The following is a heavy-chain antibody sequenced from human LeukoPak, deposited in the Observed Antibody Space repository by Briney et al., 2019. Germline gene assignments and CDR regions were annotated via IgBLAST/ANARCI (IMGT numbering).Heavy chain of an antibody. CDR3: ARSLSSAYLDY. CDR2: ISYDGSNK. CDR1: GFTFSSYG. J-gene: IGHJ4*02. V-gene: IGHV3-30*03. Sequence: GSLRLSCAASGFTFSSYGMHWVRQAPGKGLEWVAVISYDGSNKYYADSVKGRFTISRDNSKNTLYLQMNSLRAEDTAVYYCARSLSSAYLDYWGQGTLVTVSS. D-gene: IGHD3-22*01.